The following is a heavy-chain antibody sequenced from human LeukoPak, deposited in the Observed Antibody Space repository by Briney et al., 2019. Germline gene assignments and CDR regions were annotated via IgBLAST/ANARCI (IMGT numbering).Heavy chain of an antibody. CDR1: GFTFDDYA. J-gene: IGHJ4*02. D-gene: IGHD3-10*01. CDR2: ISWNSGSI. CDR3: AKDSYGSGSPHFDY. V-gene: IGHV3-9*01. Sequence: PGGSLRLSCAASGFTFDDYATHWVRQAPGKGLEWVSGISWNSGSIGYADSVKGRFTISRDNAKNSLYLQMNSLRAEDTALYYCAKDSYGSGSPHFDYWGQGTLVTVSS.